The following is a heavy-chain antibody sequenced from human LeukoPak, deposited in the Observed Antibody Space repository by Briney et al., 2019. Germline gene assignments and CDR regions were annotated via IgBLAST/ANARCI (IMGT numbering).Heavy chain of an antibody. CDR2: IYYSGST. CDR1: GGSISSSNYY. Sequence: PSETLSLTCTVSGGSISSSNYYWGWIRQPPGKGLEWIGSIYYSGSTYYNPSLKSRVTISIDTSKNQFSLKLSSVTAADTAVYYCARFGSGWWYNDYWGQGTLVTVSS. V-gene: IGHV4-39*07. J-gene: IGHJ4*02. CDR3: ARFGSGWWYNDY. D-gene: IGHD6-19*01.